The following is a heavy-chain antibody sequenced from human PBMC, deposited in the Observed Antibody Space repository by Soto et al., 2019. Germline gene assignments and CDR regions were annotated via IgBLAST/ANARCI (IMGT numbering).Heavy chain of an antibody. J-gene: IGHJ3*02. CDR1: GGSISSYY. V-gene: IGHV4-59*01. D-gene: IGHD3-10*01. CDR3: ARDRVVRGVIPRRSAFDI. CDR2: IYYSGST. Sequence: SETLSLTCTVSGGSISSYYWSWIRQPPGKGLEWIGYIYYSGSTNYNPSLKSRVTISVDTSKNQFSLKLSSVTAADTAVYYCARDRVVRGVIPRRSAFDIWGQGTMVTVSS.